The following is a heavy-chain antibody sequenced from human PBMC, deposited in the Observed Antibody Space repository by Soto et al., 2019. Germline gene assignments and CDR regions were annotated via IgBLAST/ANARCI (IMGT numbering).Heavy chain of an antibody. CDR2: ISSSSSYT. D-gene: IGHD2-21*02. CDR1: GFTFSDYY. CDR3: ARVAYCGGDCYSDKLSLFDY. V-gene: IGHV3-11*06. Sequence: GGSLRLSCAASGFTFSDYYMSWIRQAPGKGLEWVSYISSSSSYTNYADSVKGRFTISRDNAKNSLYLQMNSLRAEDTAVYYCARVAYCGGDCYSDKLSLFDYWGQGTLVTVSS. J-gene: IGHJ4*02.